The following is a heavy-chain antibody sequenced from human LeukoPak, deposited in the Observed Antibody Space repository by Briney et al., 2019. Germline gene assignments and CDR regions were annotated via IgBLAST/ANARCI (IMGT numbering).Heavy chain of an antibody. Sequence: GGSLRLSCAASGFTFSSYAMSWVRQAPGKGLEWVSAITGTGGDTYYADSVKGRFTISRDNSKSTLYLQMNSLRAEDTAVYYCVKGSSDSRPYYFDSWGQGTLVTVSS. CDR3: VKGSSDSRPYYFDS. V-gene: IGHV3-23*01. CDR2: ITGTGGDT. J-gene: IGHJ4*02. D-gene: IGHD3-22*01. CDR1: GFTFSSYA.